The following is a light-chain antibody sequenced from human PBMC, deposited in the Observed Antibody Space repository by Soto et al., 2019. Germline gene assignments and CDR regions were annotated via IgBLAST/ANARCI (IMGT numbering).Light chain of an antibody. CDR1: SSDVGAYNY. CDR3: SSFTDRTTVL. CDR2: NVS. J-gene: IGLJ2*01. Sequence: QSVLTQPASVSGSPGQSITISCTGTSSDVGAYNYVSWYQQHPGKAPKLIIYNVSNRPSGVSNRFSGSKSANTASLTIFGLQAADEADYYCSSFTDRTTVLFGGGTKLTVL. V-gene: IGLV2-14*01.